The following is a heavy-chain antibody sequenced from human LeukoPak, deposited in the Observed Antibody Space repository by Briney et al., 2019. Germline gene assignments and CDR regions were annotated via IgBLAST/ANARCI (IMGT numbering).Heavy chain of an antibody. CDR1: GFTFSSYG. CDR2: IRYDGSNK. CDR3: ARDPPSGGSGSAFDY. J-gene: IGHJ4*02. V-gene: IGHV3-30*02. Sequence: GGSLRLSCAASGFTFSSYGMHWVRQAPGKGLEWVAFIRYDGSNKYYADSVKGRFTISRDNSKNTLYLQMNSLRAEDTAVYYCARDPPSGGSGSAFDYWGQGTLVTVSS. D-gene: IGHD1-26*01.